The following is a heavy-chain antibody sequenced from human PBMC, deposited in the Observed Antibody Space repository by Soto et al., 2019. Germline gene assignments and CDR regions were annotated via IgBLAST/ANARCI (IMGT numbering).Heavy chain of an antibody. V-gene: IGHV4-34*01. Sequence: PAETGSLTCAVYGGSFSGYYWTWIRQPPGKGLEWIGEINHSVSTNYKPSLRSRVTISVDTSKNQLSLKVSSVTAADTAVYYCARGRTLITGTSPEYWGQGTLVSVSA. D-gene: IGHD1-20*01. J-gene: IGHJ1*01. CDR3: ARGRTLITGTSPEY. CDR1: GGSFSGYY. CDR2: INHSVST.